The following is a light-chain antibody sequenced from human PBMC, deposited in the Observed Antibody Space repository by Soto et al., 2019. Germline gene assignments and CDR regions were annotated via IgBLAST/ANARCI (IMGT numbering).Light chain of an antibody. V-gene: IGKV1-33*01. CDR2: DAS. Sequence: DIQMTQFPSSLSASVGDRVTLTCQASQGISNYLNWYQQKPGKAPKLLIYDASTLETGVPSRFSGSGYGTEFTFTISGLQPEDVATYYRQQYESLVHFGGGTKVEIK. CDR3: QQYESLVH. J-gene: IGKJ4*01. CDR1: QGISNY.